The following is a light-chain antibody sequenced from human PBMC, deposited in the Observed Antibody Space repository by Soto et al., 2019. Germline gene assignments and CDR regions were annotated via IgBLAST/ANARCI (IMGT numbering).Light chain of an antibody. CDR3: QQYNSYSRT. CDR2: DAS. V-gene: IGKV1-5*01. J-gene: IGKJ1*01. CDR1: QSISSW. Sequence: DIQMTQSPSTLSASVGDRVTITCRASQSISSWLAWYQKKPGKDPKILIYDASSLESGVPSRFSGSGSGTEFNLTISRLQTDDFATYECQQYNSYSRTFGQGTKVDIK.